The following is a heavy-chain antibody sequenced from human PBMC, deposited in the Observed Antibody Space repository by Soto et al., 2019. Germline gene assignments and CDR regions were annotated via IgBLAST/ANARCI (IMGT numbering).Heavy chain of an antibody. CDR2: IYYSGST. V-gene: IGHV4-31*03. CDR3: ARGGSSGSDDAFDI. CDR1: GGSISSGGYY. J-gene: IGHJ3*02. D-gene: IGHD3-10*01. Sequence: QVQLQESGPGLVKPSQTLSLTCTVSGGSISSGGYYWSWIRQHPGKGLEWIGYIYYSGSTYYNPSRKSRVTISVDTSKNQFSLKLRSVTAADTAVYYCARGGSSGSDDAFDIWGQGTMVTVSS.